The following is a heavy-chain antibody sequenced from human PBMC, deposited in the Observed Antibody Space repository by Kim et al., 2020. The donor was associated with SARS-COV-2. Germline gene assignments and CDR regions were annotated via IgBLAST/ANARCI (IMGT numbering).Heavy chain of an antibody. J-gene: IGHJ4*02. V-gene: IGHV3-11*06. D-gene: IGHD3-22*01. CDR3: VRAGHYDSSGYLRDFDY. Sequence: VTGRFTISRDNAKNSLFLQMNSLRADDTAVYYCVRAGHYDSSGYLRDFDYWGQGTMVTVSS.